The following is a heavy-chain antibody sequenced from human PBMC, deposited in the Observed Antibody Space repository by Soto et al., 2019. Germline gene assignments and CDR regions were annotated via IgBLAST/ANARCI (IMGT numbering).Heavy chain of an antibody. J-gene: IGHJ4*02. D-gene: IGHD3-3*01. CDR2: INHSGST. V-gene: IGHV4-34*01. CDR1: GGSFSGYY. Sequence: SETLSLTCAVYGGSFSGYYWSWIRQPPGKGLEWIGEINHSGSTNYNPSLKSRVTISVDTSKNQFSLKLSSMTAADTAVYYCARGKLGYDFWSGYYVIEYFDYWGQGTLVTVSS. CDR3: ARGKLGYDFWSGYYVIEYFDY.